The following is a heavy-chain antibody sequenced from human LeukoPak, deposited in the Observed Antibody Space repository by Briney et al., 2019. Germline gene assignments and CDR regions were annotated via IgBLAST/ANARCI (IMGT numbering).Heavy chain of an antibody. D-gene: IGHD1-14*01. J-gene: IGHJ6*03. CDR2: IYTSGTT. CDR3: ASGTYYRYYYYMDV. Sequence: SETLSLTCTVSGDSISSDYCNWIRQPGGKGLEFIGRIYTSGTTDYNPSLKSRVSMSVDRSKNQFSLKLNSVTAADTAVYFCASGTYYRYYYYMDVWGQGTTVTVSS. CDR1: GDSISSDY. V-gene: IGHV4-4*07.